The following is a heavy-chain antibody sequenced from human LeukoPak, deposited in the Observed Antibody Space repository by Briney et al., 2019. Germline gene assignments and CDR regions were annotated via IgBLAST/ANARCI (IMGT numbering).Heavy chain of an antibody. J-gene: IGHJ4*02. Sequence: GRSLRLSCAASGFTFSSYAMHWVRQAPGKGLEWVAVISYDGSNKYYADSVKGRFTISRDNSKNTLYLQMNSLRAEDTAVYYCARQVEIVVVPAAHYYFDYWGQGTLVTVSS. V-gene: IGHV3-30*01. D-gene: IGHD2-2*01. CDR2: ISYDGSNK. CDR3: ARQVEIVVVPAAHYYFDY. CDR1: GFTFSSYA.